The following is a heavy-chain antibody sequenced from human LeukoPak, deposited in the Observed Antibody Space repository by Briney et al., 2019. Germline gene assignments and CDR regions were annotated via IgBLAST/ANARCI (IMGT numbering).Heavy chain of an antibody. CDR3: TTGYYDILTGYFSFDY. Sequence: GGSLRLSCAASGLTFSNAWMSWVRQAPGKGLEWVGRIKTKTDGGTTDYAAPVKGRFIISRDDSKNTLYLQMNSLKTEDTAVYFCTTGYYDILTGYFSFDYWGQGTLVTVSS. V-gene: IGHV3-15*01. CDR2: IKTKTDGGTT. J-gene: IGHJ4*02. D-gene: IGHD3-9*01. CDR1: GLTFSNAW.